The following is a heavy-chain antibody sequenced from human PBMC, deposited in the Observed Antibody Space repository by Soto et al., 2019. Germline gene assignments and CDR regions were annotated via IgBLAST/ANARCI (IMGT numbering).Heavy chain of an antibody. J-gene: IGHJ4*02. CDR2: ISSSSSYI. CDR3: ARDRVGATGTDY. Sequence: GSLRLSCATSGFTFSSYSMNWVRQAPGKGLEWVSSISSSSSYIYYADSVKGRFTISRDNAKNSLYLQMNSLRAEDTAVYYCARDRVGATGTDYWGQGTLVTVSS. D-gene: IGHD1-26*01. CDR1: GFTFSSYS. V-gene: IGHV3-21*01.